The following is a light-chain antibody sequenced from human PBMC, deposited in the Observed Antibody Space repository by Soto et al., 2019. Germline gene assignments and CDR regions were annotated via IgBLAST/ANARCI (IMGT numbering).Light chain of an antibody. CDR2: ANN. CDR1: SSNIGAGYD. V-gene: IGLV1-40*01. CDR3: AAWDDSLSGPGV. J-gene: IGLJ2*01. Sequence: QSVLTQPPSVSGAPGQRVTISCTGSSSNIGAGYDVHWYQQLPGTAPKLLIYANNNRPSGVPDRFAGSKSGTSVSLAITGLQSEDEADYYCAAWDDSLSGPGVFGGGTKVTVL.